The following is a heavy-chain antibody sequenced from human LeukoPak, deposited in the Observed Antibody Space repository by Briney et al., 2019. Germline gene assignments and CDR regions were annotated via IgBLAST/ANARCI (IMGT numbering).Heavy chain of an antibody. CDR1: GFTFRSYW. Sequence: GGSLRLSCEASGFTFRSYWMHWVRQAPGKGLVWVSGTNGDGSTTDYADSVRGRFTISRDNAKNTLYLQLHSLRDEDTAVYYCIRGSGGWAHWGQGTLVTVSS. V-gene: IGHV3-74*01. CDR3: IRGSGGWAH. CDR2: TNGDGSTT. D-gene: IGHD2-15*01. J-gene: IGHJ4*02.